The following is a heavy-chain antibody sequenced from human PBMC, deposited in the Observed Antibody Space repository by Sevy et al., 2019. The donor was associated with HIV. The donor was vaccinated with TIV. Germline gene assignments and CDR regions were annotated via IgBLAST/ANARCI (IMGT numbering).Heavy chain of an antibody. V-gene: IGHV3-64D*06. CDR1: GFTFSSYA. CDR3: VKDAGGPAAMVRGVSAFDI. D-gene: IGHD3-10*01. Sequence: GGSLRLSCSASGFTFSSYAMHWVRQAPGKGLEYVSAISSNGGSTYYADSVKGRFTISRDNSKNTLYLQMSSLRAEDTAVYYWVKDAGGPAAMVRGVSAFDIWGQGTMVTVSS. CDR2: ISSNGGST. J-gene: IGHJ3*02.